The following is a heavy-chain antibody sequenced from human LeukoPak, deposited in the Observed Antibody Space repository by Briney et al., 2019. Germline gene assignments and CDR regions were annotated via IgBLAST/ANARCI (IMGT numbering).Heavy chain of an antibody. CDR2: ISSNGGST. CDR1: GFTFSSYA. V-gene: IGHV3-64*01. D-gene: IGHD1-26*01. J-gene: IGHJ4*02. CDR3: ARDRNSGSYFDY. Sequence: GGSLRLSCAASGFTFSSYAMHWGRQAPGKGLEYVSAISSNGGSTYYANSVKGRFTISRDNSKNTLYLQMGSLRAEDMAVYYCARDRNSGSYFDYWGQGTLVTVSS.